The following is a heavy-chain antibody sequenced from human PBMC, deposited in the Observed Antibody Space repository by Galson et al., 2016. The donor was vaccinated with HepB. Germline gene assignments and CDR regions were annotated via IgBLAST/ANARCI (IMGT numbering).Heavy chain of an antibody. V-gene: IGHV3-7*04. CDR2: IKQDASEQ. D-gene: IGHD1-20*01. CDR3: ARESVIGTTPRDDAADV. Sequence: SLRLSCAASGFTFSRHYMTWVRQAPGKELEWLANIKQDASEQFYADSVKGRFTISRDNAKNSLFLQMNSLRVDDTAVYYCARESVIGTTPRDDAADVWGQGTMVIVSA. CDR1: GFTFSRHY. J-gene: IGHJ3*01.